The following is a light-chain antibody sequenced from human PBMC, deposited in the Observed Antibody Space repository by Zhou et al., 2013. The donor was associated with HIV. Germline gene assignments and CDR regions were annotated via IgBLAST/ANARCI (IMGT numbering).Light chain of an antibody. CDR1: QTVSSN. J-gene: IGKJ2*01. Sequence: EIVIWQSPATLSLSPGERATVSCRASQTVSSNLAWYQQKPGQVPRLLIYGAATRATGVPGRFSGSGSGTEFTLSISSLQTEDFATYYCQQYNSYPYTFGQGTKLEIK. CDR3: QQYNSYPYT. V-gene: IGKV3-15*01. CDR2: GAA.